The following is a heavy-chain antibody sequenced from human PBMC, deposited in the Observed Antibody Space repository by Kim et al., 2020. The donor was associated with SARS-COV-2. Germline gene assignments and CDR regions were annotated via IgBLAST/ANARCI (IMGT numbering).Heavy chain of an antibody. D-gene: IGHD3-22*01. J-gene: IGHJ5*02. Sequence: SETLSLTCTVSGYSISSGYYWGWIRQPPGKGLEWIGSIYHSGSTYYNPSLKSRVTISVDTSKNQFSLKLSSVTAADTAVYYCARERLYYYDSSENWFDPWGQGTLVTVSS. CDR3: ARERLYYYDSSENWFDP. CDR1: GYSISSGYY. CDR2: IYHSGST. V-gene: IGHV4-38-2*02.